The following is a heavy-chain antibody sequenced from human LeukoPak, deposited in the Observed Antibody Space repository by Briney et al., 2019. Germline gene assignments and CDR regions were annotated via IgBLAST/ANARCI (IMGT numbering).Heavy chain of an antibody. V-gene: IGHV3-53*01. CDR1: GFTVSSNS. CDR3: ARYLRKLYGRGGDYYFYMDV. CDR2: IYSGTT. J-gene: IGHJ6*03. D-gene: IGHD4-17*01. Sequence: GGSLRLSCTVSGFTVSSNSMSWVRQGPGKGLEWVSFIYSGTTHYSDSVKGRFTISRDNSKNTLYLQMNSLRAEDTALFYCARYLRKLYGRGGDYYFYMDVWGKGTTVTVSS.